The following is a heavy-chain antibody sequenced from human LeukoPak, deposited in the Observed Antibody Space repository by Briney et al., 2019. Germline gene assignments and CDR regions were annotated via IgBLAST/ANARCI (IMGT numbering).Heavy chain of an antibody. D-gene: IGHD4-17*01. V-gene: IGHV3-23*01. Sequence: GGSLRLSRAASGFTFSSYAMSWVRQAPGKGLEWVSAISGSGGSTYYADSVKGRFTISRDNSKNALYLQMNSLRAEDTAVYYCAAGTVTTGRFDPWGQGTLVTVSS. J-gene: IGHJ5*02. CDR1: GFTFSSYA. CDR3: AAGTVTTGRFDP. CDR2: ISGSGGST.